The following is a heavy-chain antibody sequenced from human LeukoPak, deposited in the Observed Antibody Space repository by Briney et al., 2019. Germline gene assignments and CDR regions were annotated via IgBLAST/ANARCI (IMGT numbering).Heavy chain of an antibody. CDR2: INEDGSEK. Sequence: PGGSLRLSCTASGFTFSNYWMSWVRQAPGKGLEWVANINEDGSEKYYVDSVKGRFTISRDNAKKSLYLQVNSLRADDAAIYYCARDLRLLGYCSSTGCYPLYFANWGQGTLVTVSS. CDR3: ARDLRLLGYCSSTGCYPLYFAN. CDR1: GFTFSNYW. D-gene: IGHD2-2*01. J-gene: IGHJ4*02. V-gene: IGHV3-7*01.